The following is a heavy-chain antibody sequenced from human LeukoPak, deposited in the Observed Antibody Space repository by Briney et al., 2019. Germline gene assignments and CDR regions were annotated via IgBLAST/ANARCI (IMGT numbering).Heavy chain of an antibody. Sequence: GESLKISCKGSGYTFTSYWIGWVRQMPGKGLEWMGIIYPGDSDTRYSPSFQGQVTISADKSITTAYPQWSSLKASDTAMYCCARHRDYVPDIWGQGTMVTVSS. J-gene: IGHJ3*02. CDR3: ARHRDYVPDI. V-gene: IGHV5-51*01. D-gene: IGHD3-16*01. CDR1: GYTFTSYW. CDR2: IYPGDSDT.